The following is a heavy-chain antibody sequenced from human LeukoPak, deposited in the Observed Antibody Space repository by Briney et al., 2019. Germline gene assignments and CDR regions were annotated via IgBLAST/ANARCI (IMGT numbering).Heavy chain of an antibody. CDR2: FNSDGRST. CDR3: ARSGFMDLTGVYGMDV. CDR1: GFTFSSYW. V-gene: IGHV3-74*01. Sequence: PGGSLRLSCAASGFTFSSYWIHWVRHAPGKGRVGVSHFNSDGRSTSYADTVKGRFPISREHAKNTVYLQMNSLRAEDTGVYYCARSGFMDLTGVYGMDVWGQGTTVTVSS. J-gene: IGHJ6*02. D-gene: IGHD3-9*01.